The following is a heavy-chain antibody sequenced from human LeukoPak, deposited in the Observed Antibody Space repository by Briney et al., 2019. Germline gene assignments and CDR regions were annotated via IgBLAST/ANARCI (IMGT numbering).Heavy chain of an antibody. Sequence: GGSLRLSCAASGFTFDRFAIHWVRQTPGKGLEWVSLINRRGHTFYADSVKGRFTISRDNSRNSVFLQMNSLRPEDTALYHCAKEVDCPSDCLFFHSWGQGTLVTVSS. CDR2: INRRGHT. CDR3: AKEVDCPSDCLFFHS. CDR1: GFTFDRFA. J-gene: IGHJ4*02. V-gene: IGHV3-43*01. D-gene: IGHD2-21*02.